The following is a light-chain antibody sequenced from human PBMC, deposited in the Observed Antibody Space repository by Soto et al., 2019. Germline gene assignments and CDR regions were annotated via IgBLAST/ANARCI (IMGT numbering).Light chain of an antibody. V-gene: IGLV2-14*01. CDR1: SSDVGGYNY. CDR2: DVS. Sequence: QSALTQPASVSGSPGQSITIFCTGTSSDVGGYNYVSWYQQHPGKAPKLMIYDVSNRPSGVSNRFSGSKSGYTASLTISGLEPEDEADYYYTSYTSSSSPVVFGGGTKVTVL. CDR3: TSYTSSSSPVV. J-gene: IGLJ2*01.